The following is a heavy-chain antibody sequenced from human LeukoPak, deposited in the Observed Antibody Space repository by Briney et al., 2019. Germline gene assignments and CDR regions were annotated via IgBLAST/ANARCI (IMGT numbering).Heavy chain of an antibody. J-gene: IGHJ1*01. D-gene: IGHD2-2*01. V-gene: IGHV3-23*01. CDR2: ISGSGGST. CDR3: AKADGYCSSTSCYYFWYFQH. CDR1: GFTFSSYA. Sequence: GASLRLSCAASGFTFSSYAMSWVRQAPGKGLEWVSGISGSGGSTYYADSAKGRFTISRDNSKNTLYLQMNSLRAEDTAVYYCAKADGYCSSTSCYYFWYFQHWGQGTLVTVSS.